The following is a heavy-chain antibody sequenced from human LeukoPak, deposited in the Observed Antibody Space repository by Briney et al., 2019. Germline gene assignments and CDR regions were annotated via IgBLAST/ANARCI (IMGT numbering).Heavy chain of an antibody. CDR2: VSGLGGDT. D-gene: IGHD1-7*01. V-gene: IGHV3-23*01. Sequence: GGSLRLSCAASGFTFSDFWMNWVRQAPGKGLEWVSVVSGLGGDTFYADSVKGRFTISRDNSKNTLYLQMNSLGAEDTALYYCARDRIAGTSPKMDYWGQGVLVTVSS. CDR1: GFTFSDFW. J-gene: IGHJ4*02. CDR3: ARDRIAGTSPKMDY.